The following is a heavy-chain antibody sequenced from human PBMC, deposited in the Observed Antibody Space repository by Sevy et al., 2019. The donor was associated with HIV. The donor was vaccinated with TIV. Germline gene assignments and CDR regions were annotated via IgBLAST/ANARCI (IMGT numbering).Heavy chain of an antibody. V-gene: IGHV3-23*01. J-gene: IGHJ4*02. CDR1: GFTFSSYA. D-gene: IGHD3-22*01. CDR3: AKDLVAYYDSSGYYWVATFDY. CDR2: ISGSGGST. Sequence: GGSLRLSCAASGFTFSSYAMSWVRQAPGKGLEWVSAISGSGGSTYYADSVKGRFTISRDNSKNTLYLQMNSLRAEDTAVYYCAKDLVAYYDSSGYYWVATFDYWGQGTLVTVSS.